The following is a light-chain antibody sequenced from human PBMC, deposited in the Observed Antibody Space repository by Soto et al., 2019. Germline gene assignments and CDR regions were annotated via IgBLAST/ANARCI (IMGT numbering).Light chain of an antibody. Sequence: DIALTQTPLSSPVTLGQSASISCRSSQSLVHCDGNTYLNWLQQRPGQPPRLLIYKISNRLSGVPDRFSGSGTGTDFTLKISRVEAEDVGVYYCMQATQLRAFGQGTKVEIK. J-gene: IGKJ1*01. V-gene: IGKV2-24*01. CDR2: KIS. CDR3: MQATQLRA. CDR1: QSLVHCDGNTY.